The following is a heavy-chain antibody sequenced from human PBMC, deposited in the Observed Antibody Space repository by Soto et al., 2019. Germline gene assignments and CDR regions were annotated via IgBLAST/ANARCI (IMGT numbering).Heavy chain of an antibody. CDR3: ARCVGAVPGSN. CDR2: IRGDGSEN. D-gene: IGHD6-19*01. Sequence: EVQLVESGGGLVQPGGSLRLSCAASGFTFSDYWMSWVRQAPGKGPEWVANIRGDGSENYYADSVKVRFTISRDNAKSTLFLQMNSLRAEDTAVYYCARCVGAVPGSNWGQGTLVTVSP. J-gene: IGHJ4*02. CDR1: GFTFSDYW. V-gene: IGHV3-7*05.